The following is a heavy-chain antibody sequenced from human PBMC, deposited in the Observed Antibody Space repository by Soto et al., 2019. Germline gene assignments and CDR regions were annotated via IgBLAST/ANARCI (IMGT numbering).Heavy chain of an antibody. V-gene: IGHV3-23*01. CDR1: GFTFSSYA. Sequence: EVQLLESGGGLVQPGGSLRLSCAASGFTFSSYAMSWVRQAPGKGLEWVSAISGSGGSTYYADSVKGRFTISRDNSKTTVDLQMNSLGAEDTAVYSWEKVGGGGIVVVVAAYYFDYWGQGTLVTVSS. J-gene: IGHJ4*02. CDR2: ISGSGGST. CDR3: EKVGGGGIVVVVAAYYFDY. D-gene: IGHD2-15*01.